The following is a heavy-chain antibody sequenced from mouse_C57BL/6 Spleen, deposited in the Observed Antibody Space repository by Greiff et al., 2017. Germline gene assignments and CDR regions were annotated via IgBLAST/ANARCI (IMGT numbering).Heavy chain of an antibody. J-gene: IGHJ3*01. Sequence: VKLMESGPGLVQPSQSLSITCTVSGFSLTSYGVHWVRQSPGKGLEWLGVIWSGGSTDYNAAFISRLSISKDNSKSQVFFKMNSLQADDTAIYYCARYYDYDDGLAYWGQGTLVTVSA. CDR3: ARYYDYDDGLAY. D-gene: IGHD2-4*01. V-gene: IGHV2-2*01. CDR2: IWSGGST. CDR1: GFSLTSYG.